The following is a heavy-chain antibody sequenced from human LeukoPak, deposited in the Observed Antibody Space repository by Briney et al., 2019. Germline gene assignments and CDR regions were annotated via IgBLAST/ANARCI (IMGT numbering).Heavy chain of an antibody. CDR2: IYTSGST. V-gene: IGHV4-4*09. D-gene: IGHD3-9*01. CDR1: GGSISSYY. J-gene: IGHJ3*02. CDR3: ARRDVLRYFDWLSRGYAFDI. Sequence: SETLSLTCTVSGGSISSYYRSWIRQPPGKGLEWIGYIYTSGSTNYNPSLKSRVTISVDTSKNQFSLKLSSVTAADTAVYYCARRDVLRYFDWLSRGYAFDIWGQGTMVTVSS.